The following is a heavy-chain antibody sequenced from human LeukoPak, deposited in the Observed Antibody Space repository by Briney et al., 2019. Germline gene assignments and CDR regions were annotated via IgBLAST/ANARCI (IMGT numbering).Heavy chain of an antibody. Sequence: PGGSLRLSCAASGFTFSSYGMHWVRQAPGKGLEWVAFIRYDGSNKYYADSVKGRFTISRDNSKNTLYLQMNSLRAEDTAVYYCAKDEYWVGATTFTTAFDIWGQGTMVTVSS. J-gene: IGHJ3*02. D-gene: IGHD1-26*01. CDR2: IRYDGSNK. CDR3: AKDEYWVGATTFTTAFDI. V-gene: IGHV3-30*02. CDR1: GFTFSSYG.